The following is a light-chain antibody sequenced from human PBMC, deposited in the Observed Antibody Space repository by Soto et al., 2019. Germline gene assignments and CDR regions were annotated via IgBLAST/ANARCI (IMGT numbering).Light chain of an antibody. CDR3: QQYNTWPLT. V-gene: IGKV3-15*01. CDR2: GAS. CDR1: QSVSSN. Sequence: ETVRTQSPATLSVSPGERATLSCRASQSVSSNLAWYQQKPGQAPRLLIYGASTRATGIPARFSGSGSGTEFTLTISSLQSEDFAVYYCQQYNTWPLTFGAGTKVDIK. J-gene: IGKJ3*01.